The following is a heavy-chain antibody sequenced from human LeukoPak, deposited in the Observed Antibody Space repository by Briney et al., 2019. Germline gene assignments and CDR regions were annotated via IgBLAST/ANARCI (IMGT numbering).Heavy chain of an antibody. Sequence: GGSLRLSCKGSGYAFSGDWMHWVRQAPEKGLVWVSRINNDGSSTGYADSVTGRFTISRDNAKNTLFLQMSSLRAEDTAVYYCASFNPISLSDYWGQGTLVTVSS. CDR2: INNDGSST. V-gene: IGHV3-74*01. D-gene: IGHD1-14*01. CDR1: GYAFSGDW. J-gene: IGHJ4*02. CDR3: ASFNPISLSDY.